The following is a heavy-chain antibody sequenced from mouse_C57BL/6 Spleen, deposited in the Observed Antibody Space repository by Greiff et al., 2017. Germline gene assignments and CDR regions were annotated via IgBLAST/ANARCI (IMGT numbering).Heavy chain of an antibody. J-gene: IGHJ2*01. CDR1: GFTFSSYA. V-gene: IGHV5-4*01. Sequence: EVKVEESGGGLVKPGGSLKLSCAASGFTFSSYAMSWVRQTPEKRLEWVATISDGGSYTYYPDNVKGRFTISRDNAKNNLYLQMSHLKSEDTAMYYCARDGYGSSPFDYWGQGTTLTVSS. CDR2: ISDGGSYT. D-gene: IGHD1-1*01. CDR3: ARDGYGSSPFDY.